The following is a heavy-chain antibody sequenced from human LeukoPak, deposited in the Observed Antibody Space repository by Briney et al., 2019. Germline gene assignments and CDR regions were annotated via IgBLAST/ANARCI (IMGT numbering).Heavy chain of an antibody. CDR3: AREIGYYDSNGHPPYFFDH. D-gene: IGHD3-22*01. V-gene: IGHV1-69*13. Sequence: GASVKVSCKASGGTFSNYAVSWVRQAPGQGLEWMGGIIPTFGRVNYAQRFRGRVAITADQSTSTAYMELSSLTSEDTAVYYCAREIGYYDSNGHPPYFFDHWGQGTLVTVSS. J-gene: IGHJ4*02. CDR2: IIPTFGRV. CDR1: GGTFSNYA.